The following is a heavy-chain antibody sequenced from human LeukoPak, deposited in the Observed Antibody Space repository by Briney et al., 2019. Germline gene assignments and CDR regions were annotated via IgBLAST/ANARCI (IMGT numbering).Heavy chain of an antibody. J-gene: IGHJ4*02. CDR1: GFTFSSYG. CDR3: AKDREWELLYYFDY. D-gene: IGHD1-26*01. CDR2: IRYDGSNK. Sequence: PGGSLRLSCAASGFTFSSYGMHWVRQAPGKGLEWVAFIRYDGSNKYYADSVKGRFTISRDNSENTLYLQMNSLRAEDTAVYYCAKDREWELLYYFDYWGQGTLVTVSS. V-gene: IGHV3-30*02.